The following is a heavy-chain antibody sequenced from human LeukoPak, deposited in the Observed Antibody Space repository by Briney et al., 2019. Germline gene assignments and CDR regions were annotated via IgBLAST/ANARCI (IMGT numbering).Heavy chain of an antibody. CDR2: INPNSGGT. D-gene: IGHD3-10*01. V-gene: IGHV1-2*02. CDR1: GYTFTGYY. Sequence: ASVKVSCKASGYTFTGYYMHWVRQAPGQGLEWMGWINPNSGGTNYAQKFQGRVTMTRDTSISTAYMELSRLRSDDTAVYYCARDLKGGEVIRLYYYYGMDVWGQGTTVTVSS. CDR3: ARDLKGGEVIRLYYYYGMDV. J-gene: IGHJ6*02.